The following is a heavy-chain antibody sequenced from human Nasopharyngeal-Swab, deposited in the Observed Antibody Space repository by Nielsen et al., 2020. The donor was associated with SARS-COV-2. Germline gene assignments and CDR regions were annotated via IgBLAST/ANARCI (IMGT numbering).Heavy chain of an antibody. CDR1: GFTFSSYA. CDR2: ISYDGSNK. CDR3: ARAPGDGMDV. J-gene: IGHJ6*02. D-gene: IGHD7-27*01. V-gene: IGHV3-30-3*01. Sequence: GESLKISCAASGFTFSSYAMHWVRQAPGKGLEWVAVISYDGSNKYYADSVKGRFTISRDNSKNTLYLQMNSLRAEDTAVYYCARAPGDGMDVWGQGTTVTVS.